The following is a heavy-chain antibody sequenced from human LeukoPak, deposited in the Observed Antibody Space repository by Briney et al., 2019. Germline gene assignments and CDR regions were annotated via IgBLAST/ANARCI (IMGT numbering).Heavy chain of an antibody. V-gene: IGHV3-74*01. CDR2: INSDGSIT. CDR1: GFTFSSSW. J-gene: IGHJ4*02. D-gene: IGHD3-16*01. Sequence: GGSLRLSRADSGFTFSSSWMHWVRQAPGEGLVWVSRINSDGSITTYADSVKGRFTISRDNAKNTVYLQMNSLRAEDTAVYYCARDGGPWGFDYWGQGTLVTVPS. CDR3: ARDGGPWGFDY.